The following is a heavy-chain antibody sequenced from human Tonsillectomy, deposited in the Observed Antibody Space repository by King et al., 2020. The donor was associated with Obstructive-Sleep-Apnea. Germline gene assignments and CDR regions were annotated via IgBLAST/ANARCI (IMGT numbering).Heavy chain of an antibody. CDR3: ARKEETYTNWFDP. CDR1: GFAFSTYS. Sequence: VQLVESGGGLVQPGGSMRLSCAASGFAFSTYSMIWVRQAPGKGLEWISYISSSSSTMFYADSVKGRFTISRDNPKNSLYLQMNSLRAEDTAMYYCARKEETYTNWFDPWGQGTLVTVSS. D-gene: IGHD4-11*01. J-gene: IGHJ5*02. V-gene: IGHV3-48*04. CDR2: ISSSSSTM.